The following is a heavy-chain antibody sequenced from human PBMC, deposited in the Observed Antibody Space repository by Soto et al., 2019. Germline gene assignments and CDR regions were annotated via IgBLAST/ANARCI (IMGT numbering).Heavy chain of an antibody. CDR1: GFTFDDYT. V-gene: IGHV3-43*01. J-gene: IGHJ6*02. CDR2: ISWDGGST. CDR3: AKVHIPIRGHSPYYYYGMDV. Sequence: GGSLRLSCAASGFTFDDYTMHWVRQAPGKGLEWVSLISWDGGSTYYADSVKGRFTISRDNSKNSLYLQMNSLRTEDTALYYCAKVHIPIRGHSPYYYYGMDVWGQGTTVTVSS. D-gene: IGHD2-15*01.